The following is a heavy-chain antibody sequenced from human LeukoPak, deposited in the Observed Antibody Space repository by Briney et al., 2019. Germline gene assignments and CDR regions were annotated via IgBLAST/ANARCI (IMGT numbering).Heavy chain of an antibody. Sequence: GGSLRLSCAASGFTFSSYNMNWVRQAPGKGLEWVSFISSSSSYIYYADSVKGRFTISRDNAKNSLHLQMNSLRAEDTAVYFCARVVTGPSGYHPDYWGQGTLVTISS. CDR1: GFTFSSYN. D-gene: IGHD3-22*01. CDR2: ISSSSSYI. CDR3: ARVVTGPSGYHPDY. J-gene: IGHJ4*02. V-gene: IGHV3-21*01.